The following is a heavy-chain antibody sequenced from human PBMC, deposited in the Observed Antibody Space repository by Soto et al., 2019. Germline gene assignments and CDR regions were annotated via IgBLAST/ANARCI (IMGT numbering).Heavy chain of an antibody. J-gene: IGHJ4*02. Sequence: SVKVSCKASGGTFSSYAISWVRQAPGQGLEWMGGIIPIFGTANYAQKFQGRVTITADESTSTAYMELSSLRSEDTAVYYCARVPPRPGRWLQDPPDYWGQGTLVTVSS. D-gene: IGHD3-10*01. CDR3: ARVPPRPGRWLQDPPDY. CDR2: IIPIFGTA. V-gene: IGHV1-69*13. CDR1: GGTFSSYA.